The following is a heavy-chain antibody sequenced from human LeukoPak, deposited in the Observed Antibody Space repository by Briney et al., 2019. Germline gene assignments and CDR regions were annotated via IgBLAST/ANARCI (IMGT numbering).Heavy chain of an antibody. Sequence: SETLSLTCTVSGGSISSGGYYWSWIRQHPGDGLEWIGYIYYSGSTNYNPSLKSRVTISVDTSKNQFSLKLSSVTAADTAVYYCARQYSGSFFFPDVLDYWGQGTLVTVSS. CDR3: ARQYSGSFFFPDVLDY. V-gene: IGHV4-31*02. CDR1: GGSISSGGYY. CDR2: IYYSGST. J-gene: IGHJ4*02. D-gene: IGHD1-26*01.